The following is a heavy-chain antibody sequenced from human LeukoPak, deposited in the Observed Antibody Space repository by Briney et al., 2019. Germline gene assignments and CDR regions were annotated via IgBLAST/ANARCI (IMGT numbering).Heavy chain of an antibody. CDR3: ARVDYDSSGYLDY. J-gene: IGHJ4*02. CDR2: IYSGGGA. CDR1: GFSVSSNY. V-gene: IGHV3-66*01. Sequence: GGSLRLSCAASGFSVSSNYMSWVRQAPGKGLEWVSVIYSGGGAYYADSVKGRFTISRDNSKNTLYLQMNSLRAEDTAVYYCARVDYDSSGYLDYWGQGTLVTVSS. D-gene: IGHD3-22*01.